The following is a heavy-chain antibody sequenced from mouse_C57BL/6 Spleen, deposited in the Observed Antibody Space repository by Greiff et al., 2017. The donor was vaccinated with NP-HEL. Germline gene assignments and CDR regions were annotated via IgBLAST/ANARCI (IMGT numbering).Heavy chain of an antibody. J-gene: IGHJ2*01. D-gene: IGHD4-1*01. CDR3: ARPLGREYFDY. CDR2: ISSGGSYT. Sequence: EVQGVESGGDLVKPGGSLKLSCAASGFTFSSYGMSWVRQTPDKRLEWVATISSGGSYTYYPDSVKGRFTISRDNAKNTLYLQMSSLKSEDTAMYYCARPLGREYFDYWGQGTTLTVSS. CDR1: GFTFSSYG. V-gene: IGHV5-6*01.